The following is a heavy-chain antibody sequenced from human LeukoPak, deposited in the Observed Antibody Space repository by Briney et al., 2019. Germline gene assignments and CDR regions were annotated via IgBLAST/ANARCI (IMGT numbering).Heavy chain of an antibody. J-gene: IGHJ5*02. CDR2: AYYRSTWYN. V-gene: IGHV6-1*01. CDR1: RDSLSRNSAT. Sequence: SQTLSLTCALSRDSLSRNSATWNWVRQSPSRGLEWLGRAYYRSTWYNDYAVSVRGRITDNPDTSKNQFSLHLNSVTPEDTAVYYCARRLTQYDCFDPWGQGILVTVSS. D-gene: IGHD2-2*01. CDR3: ARRLTQYDCFDP.